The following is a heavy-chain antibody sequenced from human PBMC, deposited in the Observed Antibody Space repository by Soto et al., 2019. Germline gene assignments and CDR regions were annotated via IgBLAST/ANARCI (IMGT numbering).Heavy chain of an antibody. V-gene: IGHV3-53*01. CDR3: ARAPTYSSGWYGPFDY. J-gene: IGHJ4*02. D-gene: IGHD6-19*01. Sequence: GGSLRLSCAASGSTFSSCAMGWVLQAPGKGLEWVSVIYSGGSTYYADSVKGRFTISRDNSKNTLYLQMNSLRAEDTAVYYCARAPTYSSGWYGPFDYWGQGTLVTVSS. CDR1: GSTFSSCA. CDR2: IYSGGST.